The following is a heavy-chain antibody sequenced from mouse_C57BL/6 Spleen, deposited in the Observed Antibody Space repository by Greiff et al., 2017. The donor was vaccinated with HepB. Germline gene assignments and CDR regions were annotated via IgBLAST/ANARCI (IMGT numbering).Heavy chain of an antibody. CDR2: INPNNGGT. D-gene: IGHD2-4*01. J-gene: IGHJ4*01. CDR3: ARYYERALDY. V-gene: IGHV1-26*01. CDR1: GYTFTDYY. Sequence: VQLQQSGPELVKPGASVKISCKASGYTFTDYYMNWVKQSHGKSLEWIGDINPNNGGTSYNQKFKGKATLTVDKSSSTAYMELRSLTSEDSAVYYCARYYERALDYWGQGTSVTVSS.